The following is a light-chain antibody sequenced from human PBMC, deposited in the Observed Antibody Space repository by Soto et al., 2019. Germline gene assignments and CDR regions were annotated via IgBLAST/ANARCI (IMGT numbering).Light chain of an antibody. Sequence: VLTQSPGTLSLSPGERATLSCRASQTVTSNFLAWYQEKPGQAPRLLIYAASSRATGIPDRFSGSGSGTDFTLTISRLEPEDFAVYYCQQFGGSSYSFGQGTKLEIK. CDR1: QTVTSNF. CDR3: QQFGGSSYS. CDR2: AAS. J-gene: IGKJ2*01. V-gene: IGKV3-20*01.